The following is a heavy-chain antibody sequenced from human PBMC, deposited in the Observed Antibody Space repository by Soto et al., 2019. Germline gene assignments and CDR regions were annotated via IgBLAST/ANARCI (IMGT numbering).Heavy chain of an antibody. CDR1: GGSISSSNW. J-gene: IGHJ4*02. D-gene: IGHD3-10*01. Sequence: QVKLQESGPGLVKPSGTLSLTCAVSGGSISSSNWWSWVRQPPGKGLEWIGEIYHSGNTNYNPSLKRRVSMAVEKPRNQFDLKLSSVTAADTAVYYCARRWGEGRVDYWGQGTLVTVSS. CDR2: IYHSGNT. CDR3: ARRWGEGRVDY. V-gene: IGHV4-4*02.